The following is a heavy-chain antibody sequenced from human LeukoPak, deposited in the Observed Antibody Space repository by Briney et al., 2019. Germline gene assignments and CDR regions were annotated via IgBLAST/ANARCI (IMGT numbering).Heavy chain of an antibody. D-gene: IGHD5-18*01. CDR3: ARDERDGGDTAMLGANNWFDP. J-gene: IGHJ5*02. CDR1: GYTLIELS. CDR2: INPSGFST. Sequence: ASVKVSCKVSGYTLIELSMHWVRQAPGQGLEWMGIINPSGFSTTYAQKFQGRVTMTRDTSTSTVYMELSSLKDTAVYYCARDERDGGDTAMLGANNWFDPWGQGTLVTVSS. V-gene: IGHV1-46*01.